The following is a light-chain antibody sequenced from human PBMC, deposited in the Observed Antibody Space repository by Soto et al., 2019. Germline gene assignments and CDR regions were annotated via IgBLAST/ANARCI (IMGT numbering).Light chain of an antibody. V-gene: IGKV2D-29*01. CDR3: MQTLQLPRT. CDR2: EAS. Sequence: DIVMTQSPLSLSVTPGQPASISCKSSQSLLYSDGKXYLXSYLQKPGQPPQLLIYEASIRFSGVPDRFSGSGSGTDFTLKISRVEAEDAGIYYCMQTLQLPRTFGQGTKVEIK. CDR1: QSLLYSDGKXY. J-gene: IGKJ1*01.